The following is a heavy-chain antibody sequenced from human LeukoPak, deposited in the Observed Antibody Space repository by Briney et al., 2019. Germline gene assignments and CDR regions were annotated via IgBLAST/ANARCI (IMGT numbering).Heavy chain of an antibody. J-gene: IGHJ3*02. V-gene: IGHV3-30*18. CDR1: GFTFSSYG. CDR3: AKDLAAAGLDAFDI. Sequence: PGRSLRLSCAASGFTFSSYGMHWVRQAPGKGLEWVAVISYDGSNKYYADSVKGRFTISRDNSKNTLYLQMNSLRAEDTAVYYRAKDLAAAGLDAFDIWGQGTMVTVSS. CDR2: ISYDGSNK. D-gene: IGHD6-13*01.